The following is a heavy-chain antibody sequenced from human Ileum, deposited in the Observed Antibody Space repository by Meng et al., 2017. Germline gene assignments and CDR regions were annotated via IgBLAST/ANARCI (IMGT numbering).Heavy chain of an antibody. CDR2: TYYRSKWYS. J-gene: IGHJ4*02. V-gene: IGHV6-1*01. Sequence: HAQLQLSCPGRVHPTETLSLAGAVSGGSVSSNIAAWNWIRQSPLRGLEWLGRTYYRSKWYSEYAVSVKSRISITPDTSKNQFSLQMNSVTPEDTAVYYCASGSGSLDYWGPGTLVTVSS. D-gene: IGHD3-3*01. CDR3: ASGSGSLDY. CDR1: GGSVSSNIAA.